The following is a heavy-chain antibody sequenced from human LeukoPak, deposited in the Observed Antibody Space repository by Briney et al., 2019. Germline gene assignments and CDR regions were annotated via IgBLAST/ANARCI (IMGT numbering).Heavy chain of an antibody. Sequence: KPSETLSLTCTVSGGSISSYYWSWIRQPPGKGLEWIGYMYYSGSTNYNPSLKSRVTISVDTSKNQFSLKLSSVTAADTAVYYCARHPNPYGDRVRYYYYYGMDVWGQGTTVTVSS. D-gene: IGHD4-17*01. CDR2: MYYSGST. CDR3: ARHPNPYGDRVRYYYYYGMDV. CDR1: GGSISSYY. J-gene: IGHJ6*02. V-gene: IGHV4-59*08.